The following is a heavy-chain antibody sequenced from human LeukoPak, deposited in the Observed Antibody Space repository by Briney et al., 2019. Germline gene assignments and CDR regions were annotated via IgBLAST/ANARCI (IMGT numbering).Heavy chain of an antibody. J-gene: IGHJ6*03. CDR1: GGSISSYY. Sequence: SETLSLTCTVSGGSISSYYWSWIRQPAGKGLEWIARIYTSGSTNYNPSLKSRVTMSVDTSKYQFSLKLSSVTAADTAVYYCARHKAAIYYYTDVWGKGTTLTVSS. V-gene: IGHV4-4*07. CDR2: IYTSGST. CDR3: ARHKAAIYYYTDV. D-gene: IGHD5-18*01.